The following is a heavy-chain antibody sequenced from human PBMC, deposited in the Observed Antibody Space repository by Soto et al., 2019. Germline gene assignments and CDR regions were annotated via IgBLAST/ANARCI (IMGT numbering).Heavy chain of an antibody. D-gene: IGHD3-9*01. J-gene: IGHJ4*02. Sequence: QVQLVQSGAEVKKPGSSVKVSCKASGGTFSSYAISWVRQAPGQGLEWMGGIIPIFGTANYAQKFQGRVTISADESTSTAYMELSSLRSEDTAVYYCERDMLGVLATTEPDFEDYWGQGTLVTVSS. CDR1: GGTFSSYA. V-gene: IGHV1-69*01. CDR2: IIPIFGTA. CDR3: ERDMLGVLATTEPDFEDY.